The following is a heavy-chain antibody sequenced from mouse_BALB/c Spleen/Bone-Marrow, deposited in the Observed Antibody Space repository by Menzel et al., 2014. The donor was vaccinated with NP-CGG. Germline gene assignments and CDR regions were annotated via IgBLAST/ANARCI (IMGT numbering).Heavy chain of an antibody. CDR1: GYTFTSYW. CDR2: INPGGGTT. J-gene: IGHJ3*01. V-gene: IGHV1S22*01. Sequence: LQQSGSELVRPGASVKLSCKASGYTFTSYWMHWVKQRRGQGLEWIGNINPGGGTTNYDEKFKSKGTLTVDTSSSTAYMHLSSLTSEDSAVYYCTRGYYYGSNFVGFAYWGQGTLVTVSA. D-gene: IGHD1-1*01. CDR3: TRGYYYGSNFVGFAY.